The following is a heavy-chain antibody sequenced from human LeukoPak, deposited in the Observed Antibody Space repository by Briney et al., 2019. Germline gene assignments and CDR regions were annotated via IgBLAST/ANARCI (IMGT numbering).Heavy chain of an antibody. J-gene: IGHJ4*02. D-gene: IGHD2-2*01. Sequence: SETLSLTCTVSGGSISSYYWNWIRQPPGQGLEWIGYIYYSGSTNYNPSLESRVTISVHTSRNQSSLNLTSVTAADTAIYYCARVACSSASCPKRGTFDYWGQGTLVTVSS. V-gene: IGHV4-59*01. CDR1: GGSISSYY. CDR2: IYYSGST. CDR3: ARVACSSASCPKRGTFDY.